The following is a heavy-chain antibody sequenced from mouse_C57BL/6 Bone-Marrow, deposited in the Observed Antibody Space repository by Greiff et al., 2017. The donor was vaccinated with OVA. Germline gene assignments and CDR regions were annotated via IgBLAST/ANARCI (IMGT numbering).Heavy chain of an antibody. Sequence: IQLQQSGPELVKPGVSVKISCKASGYSFTDYNMNWVKQSNGKSLEWIGVINPNYGTTSYNQKFKGKATLTVDQSSSTAYMQLNSLTSEDSAVYYCARSPFITTVVGKNYFDYWGQGTTLTVSS. CDR2: INPNYGTT. V-gene: IGHV1-39*01. CDR3: ARSPFITTVVGKNYFDY. D-gene: IGHD1-1*01. CDR1: GYSFTDYN. J-gene: IGHJ2*01.